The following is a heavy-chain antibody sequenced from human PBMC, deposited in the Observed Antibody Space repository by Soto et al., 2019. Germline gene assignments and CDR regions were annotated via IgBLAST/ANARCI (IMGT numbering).Heavy chain of an antibody. V-gene: IGHV3-53*02. CDR2: IFSGGNT. CDR3: ARDVGGGYYDY. CDR1: GFTVSSNY. J-gene: IGHJ4*02. Sequence: EVQLVETGGGLIQPGGSLRLSCAASGFTVSSNYMNWIRQAPGKGLEWVSVIFSGGNTYYADSVKARFTISRDNSKNMLYLQMNSLTADDTAVYYCARDVGGGYYDYWGQGTLVTVSS. D-gene: IGHD3-16*01.